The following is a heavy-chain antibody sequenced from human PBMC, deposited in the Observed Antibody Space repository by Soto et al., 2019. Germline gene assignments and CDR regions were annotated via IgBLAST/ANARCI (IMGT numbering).Heavy chain of an antibody. J-gene: IGHJ5*02. CDR2: IYHSGST. CDR1: GGSLSSGGYS. D-gene: IGHD3-10*01. CDR3: ARRISSFDP. V-gene: IGHV4-30-2*01. Sequence: QLQLQVSGSGLVKPSQTLSLTCAVSGGSLSSGGYSWAWIRQPPGKGLEWIGYIYHSGSTYYNPFLKRRVTMSVDKSKNQFSLRLTSVTAADTAVYYCARRISSFDPWGQGTLVSVSS.